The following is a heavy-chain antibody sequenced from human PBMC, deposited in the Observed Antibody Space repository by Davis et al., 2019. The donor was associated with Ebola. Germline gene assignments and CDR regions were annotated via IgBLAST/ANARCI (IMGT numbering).Heavy chain of an antibody. V-gene: IGHV4-59*01. CDR3: ARMPTVTADHWYFDL. D-gene: IGHD4-17*01. Sequence: GSLRLSCTVSGGSISSYYWSWIRQPPGKGLEWIGHIHYSGSTHYNPSPKSRVTTSVDTSKNQFSLSLSSVTAADTAVYYCARMPTVTADHWYFDLWGRGTQVAVSS. CDR1: GGSISSYY. J-gene: IGHJ2*01. CDR2: IHYSGST.